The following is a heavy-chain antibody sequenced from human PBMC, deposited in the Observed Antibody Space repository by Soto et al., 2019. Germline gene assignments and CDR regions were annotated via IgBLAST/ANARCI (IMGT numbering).Heavy chain of an antibody. CDR3: AKVHAPHDQWYFDL. CDR2: IYANGGST. CDR1: GFTFSSYG. V-gene: IGHV3-23*01. J-gene: IGHJ2*01. Sequence: EVQLLESRGGLVQPGGSLRLSCAASGFTFSSYGMSWVRQAPGKGLEWVSAIYANGGSTYYADAVEVRFTISRDNTKNMLFLQMNSLRAEDMAIYFCAKVHAPHDQWYFDLWGRGNLIPVSS.